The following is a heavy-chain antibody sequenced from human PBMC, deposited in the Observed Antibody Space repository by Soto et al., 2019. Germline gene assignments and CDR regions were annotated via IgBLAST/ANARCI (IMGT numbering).Heavy chain of an antibody. CDR2: MYYSGIS. D-gene: IGHD3-16*01. Sequence: SETLSLTCTVSGGSMNNYYGSWIRQTPEKGLEWIGYMYYSGISNYNSSLKSRVTISVDTSKNQFSLKLSSVTAADTAMYYCVRSGHTFGGVSWGLGTRVTVSS. CDR3: VRSGHTFGGVS. CDR1: GGSMNNYY. V-gene: IGHV4-59*01. J-gene: IGHJ4*02.